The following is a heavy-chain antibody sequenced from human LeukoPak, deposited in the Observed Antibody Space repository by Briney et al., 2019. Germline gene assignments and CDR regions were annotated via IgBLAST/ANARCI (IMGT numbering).Heavy chain of an antibody. Sequence: GGSLRLSCAASGFTFDDYAMHWVRQAPGKGLEWVSGISWNSGSIGYADSVKGRFTISRDNAKNSLYLQMNSLRAEDTALYYCAKPPRSGSNYYYGMDVWGQGTTVTVSS. J-gene: IGHJ6*02. CDR2: ISWNSGSI. CDR3: AKPPRSGSNYYYGMDV. D-gene: IGHD3-10*01. CDR1: GFTFDDYA. V-gene: IGHV3-9*01.